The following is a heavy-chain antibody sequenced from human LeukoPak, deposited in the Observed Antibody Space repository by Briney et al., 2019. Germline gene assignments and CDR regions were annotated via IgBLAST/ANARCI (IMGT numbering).Heavy chain of an antibody. CDR1: GGSISSGSYY. Sequence: PSETLSLTCTVSGGSISSGSYYWSWIRQPAGKGLEWIGRIYTSGSTNYNPSLNSRVTISRDTSKNDFSLKLSSVTATDTAIYFCARGRVSSSVYYSTYYYYFYMDVWGKGTTVSVSS. J-gene: IGHJ6*03. V-gene: IGHV4-61*02. D-gene: IGHD4-11*01. CDR2: IYTSGST. CDR3: ARGRVSSSVYYSTYYYYFYMDV.